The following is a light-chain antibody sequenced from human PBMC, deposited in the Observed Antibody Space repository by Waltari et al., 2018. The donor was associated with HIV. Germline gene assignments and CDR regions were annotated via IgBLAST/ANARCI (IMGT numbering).Light chain of an antibody. CDR1: QSISSH. CDR2: AAS. Sequence: DIRMTQSASPLSASVGDRVTITCRASQSISSHLNWYQQQPGKTPKLLLYAASSLQSGVPLRFSGSGSGTDFTLTITSLQPEDVATYYCQQSYTTPCTFGQGTKLDIQ. CDR3: QQSYTTPCT. V-gene: IGKV1-39*01. J-gene: IGKJ2*02.